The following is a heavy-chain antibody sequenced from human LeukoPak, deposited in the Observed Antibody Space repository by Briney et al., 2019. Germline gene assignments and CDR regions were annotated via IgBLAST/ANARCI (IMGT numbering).Heavy chain of an antibody. V-gene: IGHV1-2*02. J-gene: IGHJ4*02. D-gene: IGHD2-2*01. CDR1: GYTFTGYY. CDR2: INPNSGGT. CDR3: ARAPDELLSKGGY. Sequence: GASVKASCKASGYTFTGYYMHWVRQAPGQGLEWMGWINPNSGGTNYAQKFQGRVTMTRDTSISTAYMELSRLRSDDTAVYYCARAPDELLSKGGYWGQGTLVTVSS.